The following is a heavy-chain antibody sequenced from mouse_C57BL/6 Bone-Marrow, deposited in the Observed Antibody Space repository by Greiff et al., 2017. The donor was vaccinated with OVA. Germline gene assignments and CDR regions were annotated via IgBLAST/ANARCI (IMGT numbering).Heavy chain of an antibody. CDR2: INPNNGGT. J-gene: IGHJ3*01. D-gene: IGHD2-3*01. V-gene: IGHV1-26*01. CDR3: ANYDGLLPAWFAY. Sequence: EVQLQQSGPELVKPGASVKISCKASGYTFTDYYMNWVKQSHGKSLEWIGDINPNNGGTSYNQKFKGKATLTVDKSSSTAYMELRSLTSEDSAVYYCANYDGLLPAWFAYWGQGTLVTVSA. CDR1: GYTFTDYY.